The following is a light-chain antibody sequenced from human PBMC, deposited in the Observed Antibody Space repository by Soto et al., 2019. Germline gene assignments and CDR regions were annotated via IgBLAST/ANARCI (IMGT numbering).Light chain of an antibody. V-gene: IGKV3-20*01. CDR2: GAS. Sequence: EIVMTQSPATVSLSPGERATLSCRASPGVSNTLAWYQQRPGQAPRLLIYGASDRATGIPDRFTGSGSGTDFTLTINRLEPEDFAVYFCQQYGSSPQTFGQGTKVEIK. CDR3: QQYGSSPQT. CDR1: PGVSNT. J-gene: IGKJ1*01.